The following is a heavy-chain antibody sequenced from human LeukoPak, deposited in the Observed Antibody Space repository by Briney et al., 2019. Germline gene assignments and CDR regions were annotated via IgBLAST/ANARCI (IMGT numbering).Heavy chain of an antibody. Sequence: GGSLRLSCAASGFTFSSYAMTWVRQAPGKGLEWVSALSGSGGSTYYAESVKGRFTISRDNSKHKLYLQMNSLRAEDTAVYYCARDRSSSWYVYFDYWGQGTLVTVSS. CDR1: GFTFSSYA. J-gene: IGHJ4*02. D-gene: IGHD6-13*01. CDR3: ARDRSSSWYVYFDY. CDR2: LSGSGGST. V-gene: IGHV3-23*01.